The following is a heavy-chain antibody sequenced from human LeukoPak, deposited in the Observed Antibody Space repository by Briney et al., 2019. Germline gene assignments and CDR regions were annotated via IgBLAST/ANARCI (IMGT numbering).Heavy chain of an antibody. CDR2: ISSSSYI. CDR3: ARVPIAVAGPLDYYFDY. J-gene: IGHJ4*02. CDR1: GFTFSSYS. D-gene: IGHD6-19*01. V-gene: IGHV3-21*01. Sequence: GGSLRLSCAASGFTFSSYSMNWVRQAPGKGLEWVSSISSSSYIYYADSVKGRFTISRDNAKNSLYLQMNSLRAEDTAVYYCARVPIAVAGPLDYYFDYWGQGTLVTVSS.